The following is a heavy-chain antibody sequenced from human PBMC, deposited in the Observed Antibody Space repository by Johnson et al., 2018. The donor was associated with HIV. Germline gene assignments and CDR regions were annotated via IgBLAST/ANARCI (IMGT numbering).Heavy chain of an antibody. D-gene: IGHD2-21*01. J-gene: IGHJ3*01. Sequence: VQLVESGGGLVQPGGSLRLSCAASGFAFRTYWMVWVRHVPGKRPVWVARIYNDGSRTTYADSVRGRFPIPRDNAKYTVDLQMNSLRVEDTAVYYCAKVDCGGDTCAGYDPFDLWGQGTLVTVSS. CDR2: IYNDGSRT. CDR3: AKVDCGGDTCAGYDPFDL. V-gene: IGHV3-74*03. CDR1: GFAFRTYW.